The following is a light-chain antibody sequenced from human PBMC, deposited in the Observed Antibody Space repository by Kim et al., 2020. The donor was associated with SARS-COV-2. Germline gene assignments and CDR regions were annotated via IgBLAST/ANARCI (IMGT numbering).Light chain of an antibody. V-gene: IGKV3-11*01. J-gene: IGKJ5*01. CDR1: QSVGRF. CDR2: GAS. Sequence: LSPGERATLSCWASQSVGRFLAWYQQKPGLPPRLLIYGASNRATGIPVRFSGSGSGTDFTLTISRLEPEDSAVYYCQQRTDWPSTFGQGTRLEIK. CDR3: QQRTDWPST.